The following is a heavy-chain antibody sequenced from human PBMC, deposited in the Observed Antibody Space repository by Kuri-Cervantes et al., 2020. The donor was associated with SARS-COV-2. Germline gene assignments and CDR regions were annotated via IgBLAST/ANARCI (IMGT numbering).Heavy chain of an antibody. CDR2: IHKDGSDT. V-gene: IGHV3-74*01. Sequence: GESLKISCAASGFTFRIYWMYWVRQVPGRGLEWVARIHKDGSDTIYADSVRGRFTISRDNSKNTLYLQMNSLRAEDTAVYYCAKGGDLVEWLSRPNDAFDIWGQGTMVTVSS. J-gene: IGHJ3*02. CDR3: AKGGDLVEWLSRPNDAFDI. D-gene: IGHD3-3*01. CDR1: GFTFRIYW.